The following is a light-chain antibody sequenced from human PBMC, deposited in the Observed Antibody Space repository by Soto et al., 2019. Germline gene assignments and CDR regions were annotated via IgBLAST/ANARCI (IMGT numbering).Light chain of an antibody. Sequence: DIQMTQSPSTLSAAVGDRVTITCRASESISSWLAWYQQKPGKAPSLLIYKASSLEVEVPSRFSGSGSGTEFTLAISSLHPDDIATYYCQKYHSHPLTFGGGTKIEIK. V-gene: IGKV1-5*03. J-gene: IGKJ4*01. CDR1: ESISSW. CDR3: QKYHSHPLT. CDR2: KAS.